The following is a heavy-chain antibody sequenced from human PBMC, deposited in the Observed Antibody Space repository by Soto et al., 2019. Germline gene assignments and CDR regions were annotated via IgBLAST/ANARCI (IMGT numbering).Heavy chain of an antibody. CDR3: AQYAVIVYSYGQATHFYY. CDR2: ISGSGGST. V-gene: IGHV3-23*01. Sequence: EVPLLESGGGLVQPGGSLRLSCAASGFTFSSYAMSWVRQAPGKGLEWVSAISGSGGSTYYADSVMGRFTISRENSKKPWYLQRNRLRAEDTAVYCCAQYAVIVYSYGQATHFYYWVQCSPVTVSS. CDR1: GFTFSSYA. D-gene: IGHD5-18*01. J-gene: IGHJ4*02.